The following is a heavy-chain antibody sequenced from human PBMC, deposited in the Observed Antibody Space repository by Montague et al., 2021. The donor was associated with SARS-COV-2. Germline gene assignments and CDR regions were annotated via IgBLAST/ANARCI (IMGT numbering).Heavy chain of an antibody. V-gene: IGHV4-34*01. CDR1: GGSFSGYY. J-gene: IGHJ6*02. Sequence: SETLSLTCAVYGGSFSGYYWSWIRQPPGKGLEWIGEINHSGSTNYNPSLKSRVTISVDTSKNQFSLELGSVTAADTAVYYCARALPVTTFFYSYYGMDVWDQGTTVTVSS. CDR3: ARALPVTTFFYSYYGMDV. D-gene: IGHD4-17*01. CDR2: INHSGST.